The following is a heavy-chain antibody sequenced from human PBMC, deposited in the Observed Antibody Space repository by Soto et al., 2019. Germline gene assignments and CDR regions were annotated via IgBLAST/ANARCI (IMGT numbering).Heavy chain of an antibody. CDR1: GGSISSSY. CDR2: MHSSGTT. D-gene: IGHD2-2*01. J-gene: IGHJ5*02. CDR3: ARDLGSTGRFAP. Sequence: SETLSLTCTVSGGSISSSYWSWIRQPPGKGLEYIGYMHSSGTTNYNPSLKSRVTMSLDTSKSQFSLKLRSVTAADTAVYYCARDLGSTGRFAPGGQGTLVTASS. V-gene: IGHV4-59*01.